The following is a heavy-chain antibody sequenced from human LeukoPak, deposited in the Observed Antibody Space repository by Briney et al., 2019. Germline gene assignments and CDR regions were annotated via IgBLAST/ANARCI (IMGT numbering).Heavy chain of an antibody. CDR3: AKGQQLVGFYFDY. V-gene: IGHV3-23*01. Sequence: GGSLRLSCAASGFTFSTYAMSWVRQAPGKGLEWVSTISGSGDNTYYADSVKGRFTISRDNSKNTLYLQMNSLRAEDTAVYYCAKGQQLVGFYFDYWGQGTLVTVSS. J-gene: IGHJ4*02. CDR1: GFTFSTYA. D-gene: IGHD6-13*01. CDR2: ISGSGDNT.